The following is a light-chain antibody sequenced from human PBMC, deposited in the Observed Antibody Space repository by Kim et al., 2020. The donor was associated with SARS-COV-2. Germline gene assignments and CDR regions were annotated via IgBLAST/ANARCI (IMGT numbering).Light chain of an antibody. CDR2: GKN. Sequence: LGQKVRIKCQGDSLRSYYASWYQQKPGQAPVLVIYGKNNRPSGIPDRFSGSSSGNTASLTITGAQAEDEADYYCNSRDSSGNHVVFGGGTKLTVL. J-gene: IGLJ2*01. V-gene: IGLV3-19*01. CDR3: NSRDSSGNHVV. CDR1: SLRSYY.